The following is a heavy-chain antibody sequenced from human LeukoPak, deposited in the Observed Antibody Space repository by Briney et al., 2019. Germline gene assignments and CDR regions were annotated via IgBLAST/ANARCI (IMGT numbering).Heavy chain of an antibody. V-gene: IGHV5-51*01. D-gene: IGHD2-2*01. Sequence: GESLKISCKGSGYSFTSYWIGWVRQMPGKGLEWMGIIYPGDSDTRYSPSFQGQVTISSDKSISTAYLQWSSLKASDTAMYSCARRCSSSSTSCYAGSFDYWGQGTLVTVSS. CDR2: IYPGDSDT. CDR1: GYSFTSYW. CDR3: ARRCSSSSTSCYAGSFDY. J-gene: IGHJ4*02.